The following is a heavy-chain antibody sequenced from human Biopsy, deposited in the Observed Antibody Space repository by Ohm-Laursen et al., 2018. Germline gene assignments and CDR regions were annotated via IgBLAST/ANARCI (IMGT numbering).Heavy chain of an antibody. J-gene: IGHJ6*02. Sequence: ASVKVSCKTSGYSFNIYGITWVRQAPGQGLEWMGWVSGNNGNTNYAQKFQGRVTMTIDTSTTTAYMDLRSLRSDDTAVYYCARDYQPYLVTIHYYYYGMDVWGQGTTVTVSS. V-gene: IGHV1-18*01. CDR1: GYSFNIYG. D-gene: IGHD2-2*01. CDR2: VSGNNGNT. CDR3: ARDYQPYLVTIHYYYYGMDV.